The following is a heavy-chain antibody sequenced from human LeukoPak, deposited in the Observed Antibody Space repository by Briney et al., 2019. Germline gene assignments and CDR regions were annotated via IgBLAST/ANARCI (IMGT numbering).Heavy chain of an antibody. V-gene: IGHV4-34*01. CDR2: INHSGST. Sequence: KPSDTLSLTCAVYGGSFSGYYWSWIRQPPGKGLEWIGEINHSGSTNYTPSLKRRVPISVDTSKNQFTLKLSSVTAADTAVYYGAREFGMVRGVINYFDYWGQGTLVTVSS. CDR3: AREFGMVRGVINYFDY. D-gene: IGHD3-10*01. CDR1: GGSFSGYY. J-gene: IGHJ4*02.